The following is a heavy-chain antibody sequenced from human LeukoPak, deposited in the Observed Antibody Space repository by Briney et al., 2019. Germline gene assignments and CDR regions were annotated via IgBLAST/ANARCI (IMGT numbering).Heavy chain of an antibody. J-gene: IGHJ5*02. CDR3: AREAAGWFDP. CDR2: IYSSGST. V-gene: IGHV4-59*01. Sequence: SETLSLTCTVSGGSISSYYWSWIRQPPGKGLEWIGYIYSSGSTKYNPSLKSRVIISVDTSKNQFSLKLSSATAADTAVYYCAREAAGWFDPWGQGTLVAVSS. D-gene: IGHD6-13*01. CDR1: GGSISSYY.